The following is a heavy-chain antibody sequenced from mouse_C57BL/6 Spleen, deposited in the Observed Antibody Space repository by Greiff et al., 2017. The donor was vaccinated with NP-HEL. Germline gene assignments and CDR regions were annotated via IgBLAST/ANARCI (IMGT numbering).Heavy chain of an antibody. CDR3: ARSSRYAMDY. D-gene: IGHD1-1*01. V-gene: IGHV2-6*01. CDR1: GFSLTSYG. Sequence: VQLQQSGPGLVAPSQSLSITCTVSGFSLTSYGLDWVRQSPGKGLEWLGVIWGVGSTNYNSALKSRLSISKDNSKSQVFLKMNSLQTDDTAMYYCARSSRYAMDYWGQGTSVTVSS. CDR2: IWGVGST. J-gene: IGHJ4*01.